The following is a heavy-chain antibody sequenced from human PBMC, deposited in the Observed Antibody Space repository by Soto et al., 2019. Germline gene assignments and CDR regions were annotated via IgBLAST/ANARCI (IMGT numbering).Heavy chain of an antibody. CDR1: GGSSIDNGDX. Sequence: SETLSLTCTVAGGSSIDNGDXRICIRQPPGKGLEWIGTIYHTGTAYYNPSLKSRVTISADTSMNQFSLALTSVTAADTAMYYCARGSTTEKVDSWGQGILVTVSS. CDR2: IYHTGTA. J-gene: IGHJ4*02. CDR3: ARGSTTEKVDS. V-gene: IGHV4-39*01.